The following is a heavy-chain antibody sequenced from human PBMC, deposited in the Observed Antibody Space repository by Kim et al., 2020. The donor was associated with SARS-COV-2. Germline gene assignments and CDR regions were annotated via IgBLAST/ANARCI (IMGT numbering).Heavy chain of an antibody. J-gene: IGHJ4*02. D-gene: IGHD1-26*01. CDR1: GFTFSSYG. CDR3: AKGVIWYGIVGATTDLDY. CDR2: ISYDGSNK. Sequence: GGSLRLSCAASGFTFSSYGMHWVRQAPGKGLEWVAVISYDGSNKYYADSVKGRFTISRDNSKNTLYLQMNSLRAEDTAVYYCAKGVIWYGIVGATTDLDYWGQGTLVTVSS. V-gene: IGHV3-30*18.